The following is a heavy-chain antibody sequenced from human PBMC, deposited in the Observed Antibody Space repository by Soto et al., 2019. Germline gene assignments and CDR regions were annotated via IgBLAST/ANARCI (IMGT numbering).Heavy chain of an antibody. CDR1: GYSIDSSHYY. D-gene: IGHD3-10*01. J-gene: IGHJ4*02. V-gene: IGHV4-31*03. Sequence: PSETLSLTCTVSGYSIDSSHYYWNWIRQHPEKGLEWIGYIHHSGSTYYNPSLKSRLAISVDTSRNQFSLKVSSVTAADTAVYYCARGSMATLYFDYWGQGALVTVS. CDR3: ARGSMATLYFDY. CDR2: IHHSGST.